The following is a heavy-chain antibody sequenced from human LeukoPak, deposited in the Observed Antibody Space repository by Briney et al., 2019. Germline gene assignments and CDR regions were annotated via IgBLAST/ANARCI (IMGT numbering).Heavy chain of an antibody. V-gene: IGHV4-4*07. Sequence: SETLSLTCTVSGGSISTYYWNWIRQPAGKGLEWIGRIYASGRTNYNPSLKSRVTMSVDTFKNQFSLKLSSVTAADTAVYYCTRGKVVAGTPGQNSWDYWGQGTLVTVSS. CDR2: IYASGRT. CDR3: TRGKVVAGTPGQNSWDY. D-gene: IGHD6-19*01. CDR1: GGSISTYY. J-gene: IGHJ4*02.